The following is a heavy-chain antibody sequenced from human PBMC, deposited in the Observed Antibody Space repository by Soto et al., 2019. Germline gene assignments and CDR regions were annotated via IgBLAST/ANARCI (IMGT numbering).Heavy chain of an antibody. CDR3: AHSYYYDSSAYPFDY. Sequence: QITLKESGPTLVKPTQTLTVTCTFSGFSLSTNGEGVGWIRQPPGKALEWLAVIYWDDDKRYSPSLKSRLTITKDTSKNRVVLTMTNMDPVDTATYSCAHSYYYDSSAYPFDYWGQGTLVTVSS. J-gene: IGHJ4*02. CDR1: GFSLSTNGEG. D-gene: IGHD3-22*01. CDR2: IYWDDDK. V-gene: IGHV2-5*02.